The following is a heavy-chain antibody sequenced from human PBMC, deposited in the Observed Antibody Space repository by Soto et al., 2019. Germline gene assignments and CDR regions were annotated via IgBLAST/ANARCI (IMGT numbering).Heavy chain of an antibody. CDR1: GGSFSGYY. CDR2: INHSGST. Sequence: QVQLQQWGAGLLKPSETLSLTCAVYGGSFSGYYWSWIRQPPGKGLEWIGEINHSGSTNYNPSLKSRVTISVDTSQNQFSLKLSSVTAADTAVYYCARGIMTMVRGVIMDYYYYGMDVWGQGTTVTVSS. J-gene: IGHJ6*02. V-gene: IGHV4-34*01. CDR3: ARGIMTMVRGVIMDYYYYGMDV. D-gene: IGHD3-10*01.